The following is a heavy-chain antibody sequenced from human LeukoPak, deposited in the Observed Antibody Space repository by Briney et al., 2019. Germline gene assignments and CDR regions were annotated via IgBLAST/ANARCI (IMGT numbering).Heavy chain of an antibody. Sequence: GGSLRLSCAASGFTFSTYWMSWVRQAPGKGLEWVANIKQDGSEKYYVDSVKGRFTISRDNASNSLYLQMNSLRAEDTAVYYCTRDYCGGDCYPYWYFGLWGRGTLVTVSS. D-gene: IGHD2-21*02. J-gene: IGHJ2*01. CDR3: TRDYCGGDCYPYWYFGL. V-gene: IGHV3-7*05. CDR1: GFTFSTYW. CDR2: IKQDGSEK.